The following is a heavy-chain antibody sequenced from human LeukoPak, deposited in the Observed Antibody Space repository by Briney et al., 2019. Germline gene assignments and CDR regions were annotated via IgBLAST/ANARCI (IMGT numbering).Heavy chain of an antibody. CDR1: GGSISSGGYY. D-gene: IGHD4-23*01. CDR2: IYYSGST. CDR3: ARVAVTPIFYPLYWYFDL. Sequence: TLSLTCTVSGGSISSGGYYWSWIRQHPGKGLEWIGYIYYSGSTYYNPSLKSRVTISVDTSKNQFSLKLSSVTAADTAVYYCARVAVTPIFYPLYWYFDLWGRGTLVTVSS. V-gene: IGHV4-31*03. J-gene: IGHJ2*01.